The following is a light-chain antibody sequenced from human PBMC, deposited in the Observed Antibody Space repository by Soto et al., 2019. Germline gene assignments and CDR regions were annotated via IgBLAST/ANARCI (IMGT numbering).Light chain of an antibody. Sequence: QYVLTQPPSVSGPPGQRVTISCTGSGSNIGAGYDVQWYQQRPGAAPKLLIYGHTNRPSGVPGRFSGSTSGTSASLTISGLQAEDEADYYCQSHDDSLSGDVLFGGGTQLTVL. CDR2: GHT. J-gene: IGLJ2*01. CDR1: GSNIGAGYD. V-gene: IGLV1-40*01. CDR3: QSHDDSLSGDVL.